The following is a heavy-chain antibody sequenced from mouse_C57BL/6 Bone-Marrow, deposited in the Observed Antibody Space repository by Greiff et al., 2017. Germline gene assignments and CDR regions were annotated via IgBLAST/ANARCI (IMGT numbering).Heavy chain of an antibody. CDR2: IYPRSGNT. CDR1: GYTFTSYG. Sequence: VQLVESGAELARPGASVKLSCKASGYTFTSYGISWVKQRTGQGLEWIGEIYPRSGNTYYNEKFKGKATLTADKSSSTAYMELRSLTSEDSAVYFCARWPPTGLDYWGQGTTLTVSA. CDR3: ARWPPTGLDY. J-gene: IGHJ2*01. D-gene: IGHD4-1*02. V-gene: IGHV1-81*01.